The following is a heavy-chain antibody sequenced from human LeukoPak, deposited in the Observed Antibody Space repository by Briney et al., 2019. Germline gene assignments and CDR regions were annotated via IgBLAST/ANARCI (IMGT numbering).Heavy chain of an antibody. D-gene: IGHD3-22*01. Sequence: PGGSLRLSCAASGFTLSSDWMHWVRQAPGKGLVWVSRINSDGSSTSYADSVKGRFTISRDNAKNTLYLQMNSLRVEDTAVYYCAGNRDRSAYGKFDPWGQGTLVTVSS. CDR3: AGNRDRSAYGKFDP. CDR2: INSDGSST. J-gene: IGHJ5*02. V-gene: IGHV3-74*01. CDR1: GFTLSSDW.